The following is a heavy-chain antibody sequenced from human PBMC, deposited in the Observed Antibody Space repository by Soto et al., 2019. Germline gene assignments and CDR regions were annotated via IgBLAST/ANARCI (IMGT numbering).Heavy chain of an antibody. CDR3: ARGGKYP. D-gene: IGHD3-10*01. J-gene: IGHJ4*02. CDR1: GGSFSGYY. CDR2: INHSGST. Sequence: SETLSLTCAVYGGSFSGYYWSWIRQPPGKGLEWIGEINHSGSTNYNPSLKSRVTISVDTSKNQFSLKLSSVTAADTAVYYCARGGKYPWGQGTLVTVSS. V-gene: IGHV4-34*01.